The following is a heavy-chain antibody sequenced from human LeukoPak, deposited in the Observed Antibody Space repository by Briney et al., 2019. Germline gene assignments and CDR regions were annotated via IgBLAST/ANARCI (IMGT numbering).Heavy chain of an antibody. Sequence: ASVKVSCKASGYTFTSYGIIWVRQAPGQGLEWMGWISAYNGNTNYAQKLQGRVTMTTDTSTSTAYVELRSLRSDDTAVYYCARVPGLGYCSSTSCYNLDYWGQGTLVTVSS. CDR1: GYTFTSYG. CDR3: ARVPGLGYCSSTSCYNLDY. J-gene: IGHJ4*02. D-gene: IGHD2-2*02. V-gene: IGHV1-18*01. CDR2: ISAYNGNT.